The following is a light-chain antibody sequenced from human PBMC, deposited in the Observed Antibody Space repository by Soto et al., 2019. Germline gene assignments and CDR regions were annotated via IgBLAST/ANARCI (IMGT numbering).Light chain of an antibody. V-gene: IGKV3-11*01. CDR3: QQRSGWPPGFT. CDR1: QSVGNY. CDR2: DAS. J-gene: IGKJ3*01. Sequence: EIVLTQSPVTLSLSPGERATLSCRASQSVGNYLAWYQQKPGQPPRLLIYDASNRATGIPARFSGSGSGTDVTLTISRLEPDDFAVYYCQQRSGWPPGFTFGPGTRVDFK.